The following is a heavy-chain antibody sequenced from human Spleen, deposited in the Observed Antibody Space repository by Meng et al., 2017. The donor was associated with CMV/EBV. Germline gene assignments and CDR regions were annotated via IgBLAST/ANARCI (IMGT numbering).Heavy chain of an antibody. J-gene: IGHJ4*02. CDR1: GASITSSSYY. CDR3: ARDNSDLRARWYYFDN. CDR2: IDYSGST. V-gene: IGHV4-39*07. Sequence: SETLSLTCTVSGASITSSSYYWGWIRQAPGKGLEWIGSIDYSGSTYYKSSLKRRVTISIDTSKNQFSLKVRSVTAADTAMYYCARDNSDLRARWYYFDNWGQGTLVTVSS. D-gene: IGHD4-23*01.